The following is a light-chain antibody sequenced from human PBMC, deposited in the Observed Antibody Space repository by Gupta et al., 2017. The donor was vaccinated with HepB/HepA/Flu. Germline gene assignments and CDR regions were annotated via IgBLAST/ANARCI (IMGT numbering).Light chain of an antibody. V-gene: IGLV1-44*01. Sequence: QSVLTQPPSASGTPGPRVTITCSGGSSNIGSNPVNWYQQLPGTAPKLLIYTHNQRPSGVPDRFSGSKSGTSASLAISGLQSDDEAEYYCAAWDDSLNSVLFGGGTKLTVL. CDR1: SSNIGSNP. CDR2: THN. J-gene: IGLJ2*01. CDR3: AAWDDSLNSVL.